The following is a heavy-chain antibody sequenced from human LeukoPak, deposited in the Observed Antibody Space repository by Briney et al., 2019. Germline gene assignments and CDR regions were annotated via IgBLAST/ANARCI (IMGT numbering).Heavy chain of an antibody. J-gene: IGHJ4*02. V-gene: IGHV4-4*02. Sequence: SETLSLTCAVSGGSISSSNWWSWVRQPPGKGLEWIGEIYHSGSTNYNPSLKSRVTISVDKSKKQFSLKLSPVTAADTAVYYCVTYYFDSSGPKKNYWGQGTLVTVSS. CDR2: IYHSGST. CDR3: VTYYFDSSGPKKNY. D-gene: IGHD3-22*01. CDR1: GGSISSSNW.